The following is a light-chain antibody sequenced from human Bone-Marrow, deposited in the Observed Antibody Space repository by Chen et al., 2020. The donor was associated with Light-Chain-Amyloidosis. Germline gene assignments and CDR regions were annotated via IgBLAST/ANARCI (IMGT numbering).Light chain of an antibody. CDR1: HYIGSDS. CDR3: QQYGNSPQT. CDR2: AAS. Sequence: EIVLTQSPGTLSLSPGDRATLSCRASHYIGSDSLAWYQQKPGQAPSLLIYAASLRADDIPDRFSGSGSGADFTLTIAGLEPEDFAVYYCQQYGNSPQTFGQGTKVEIK. J-gene: IGKJ1*01. V-gene: IGKV3-20*01.